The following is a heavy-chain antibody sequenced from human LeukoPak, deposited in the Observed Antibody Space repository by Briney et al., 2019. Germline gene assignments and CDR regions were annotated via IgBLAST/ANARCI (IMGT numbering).Heavy chain of an antibody. CDR3: ARAGTAAASDYYYYYMDV. D-gene: IGHD6-13*01. J-gene: IGHJ6*03. CDR2: ISAYNGNT. Sequence: ASVKVSCKASGGTFSSYGISWVRQAPGQGLEWMGWISAYNGNTNYAQKLQGRVTMTTDTSTSTAYMELRSLRSDDTAVYYCARAGTAAASDYYYYYMDVWGKGTTVTISS. CDR1: GGTFSSYG. V-gene: IGHV1-18*01.